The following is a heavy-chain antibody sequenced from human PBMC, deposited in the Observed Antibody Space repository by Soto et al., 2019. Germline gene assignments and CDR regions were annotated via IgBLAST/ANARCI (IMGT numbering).Heavy chain of an antibody. CDR1: GFTFSSYA. CDR3: VKDDTSGYYYVDY. CDR2: ISNDGTRK. V-gene: IGHV3-30*18. J-gene: IGHJ4*02. Sequence: QVQLVESGGGVVQPGTYLRLSCAASGFTFSSYAMHWVRQAPGQGLEWVALISNDGTRKYYADSVKGRFTISKDNSQNTVDLQMNSLRAEDTAVYYCVKDDTSGYYYVDYWGQGTLVTVSS. D-gene: IGHD3-22*01.